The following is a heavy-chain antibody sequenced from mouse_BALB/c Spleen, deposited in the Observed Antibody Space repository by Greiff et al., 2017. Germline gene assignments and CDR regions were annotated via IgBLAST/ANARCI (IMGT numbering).Heavy chain of an antibody. V-gene: IGHV1S22*01. Sequence: LQPGSELVRPGASVKLSCKASGYTFTSYWMHWVKQRPGQGLEWIGNIYPGSGSTNYDEKFKSKATLTVDTSSSTAYMQLSSLTSEDSAVYYCTRRIPYGNTGGYAMDYWGQGTSVTVSS. CDR1: GYTFTSYW. D-gene: IGHD2-10*02. CDR2: IYPGSGST. J-gene: IGHJ4*01. CDR3: TRRIPYGNTGGYAMDY.